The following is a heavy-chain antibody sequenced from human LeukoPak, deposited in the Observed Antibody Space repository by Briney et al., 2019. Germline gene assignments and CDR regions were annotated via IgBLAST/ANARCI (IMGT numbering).Heavy chain of an antibody. CDR2: LSGSGGST. CDR1: GFTFSSYG. J-gene: IGHJ6*03. CDR3: ARDQNYYGSGSQNYYYYYYMDV. Sequence: GGSLRLSCAASGFTFSSYGMSWVRQAPGKGLEWVSSLSGSGGSTYYADSVKGRFTISRDNSKNTLYLQMNSLRAEDTAVYYCARDQNYYGSGSQNYYYYYYMDVWGKGTTVTVSS. D-gene: IGHD3-10*01. V-gene: IGHV3-23*01.